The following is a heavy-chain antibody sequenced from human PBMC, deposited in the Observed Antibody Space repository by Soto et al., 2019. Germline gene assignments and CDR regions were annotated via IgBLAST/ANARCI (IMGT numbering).Heavy chain of an antibody. CDR2: IYYSGST. J-gene: IGHJ3*02. CDR3: ARAYCGGDCYPNDAFDI. V-gene: IGHV4-59*01. D-gene: IGHD2-21*02. CDR1: GGSISSYY. Sequence: QVQLQESGPGLVKPSETLSLTCTVSGGSISSYYWSWIRQPPGKGLEWIGYIYYSGSTNYNPSLKSRVTISVDTSKNQFSLKLSSVTAADTAVYYRARAYCGGDCYPNDAFDIWGQGTMVTVSS.